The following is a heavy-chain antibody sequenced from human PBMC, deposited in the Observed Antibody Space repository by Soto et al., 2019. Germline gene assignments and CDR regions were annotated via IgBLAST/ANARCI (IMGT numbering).Heavy chain of an antibody. V-gene: IGHV6-1*01. J-gene: IGHJ4*02. Sequence: PSQTLSLTCAISGDSVSSNITAWNWIRQSPSRGLEWLGRTYYRSKWYNDYAVSLNGRITINPDTSKNQFSLQLNSVTPDDTALYYCSRGDRFDCWGQGTLVTLSS. CDR2: TYYRSKWYN. CDR3: SRGDRFDC. CDR1: GDSVSSNITA.